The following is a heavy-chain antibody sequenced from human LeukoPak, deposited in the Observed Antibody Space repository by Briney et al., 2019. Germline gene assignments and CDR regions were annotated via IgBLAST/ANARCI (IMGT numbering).Heavy chain of an antibody. CDR3: ARVRARYGSGSYQGYYYYYGMDV. J-gene: IGHJ6*02. CDR2: INHSGST. V-gene: IGHV4-34*01. CDR1: GGSFSGYY. D-gene: IGHD3-10*01. Sequence: SETLSLTCAVYGGSFSGYYWSWIRQPPGKGLEWIGEINHSGSTNYNPSLKSRVTISVDTSKNQFSLKLSSVTAADTAVYYCARVRARYGSGSYQGYYYYYGMDVWGQGTTVTVSS.